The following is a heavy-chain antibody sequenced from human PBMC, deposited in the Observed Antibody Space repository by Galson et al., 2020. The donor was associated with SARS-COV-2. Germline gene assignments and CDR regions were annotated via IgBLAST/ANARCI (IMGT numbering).Heavy chain of an antibody. Sequence: GESLKISCATSGFTFSSYGMNWVRQAPGKGLEWVPSVSNSSTYIYYADSVKGRFTISRDNDKNSLYLQMNSLRAVDTAVYYCAMTSGYGSVHHWFDPGGQGSLFVVSS. CDR2: VSNSSTYI. CDR1: GFTFSSYG. CDR3: AMTSGYGSVHHWFDP. J-gene: IGHJ5*02. V-gene: IGHV3-21*01. D-gene: IGHD3-10*01.